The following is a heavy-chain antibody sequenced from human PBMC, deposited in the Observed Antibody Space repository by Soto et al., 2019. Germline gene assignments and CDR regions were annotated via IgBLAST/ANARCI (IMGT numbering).Heavy chain of an antibody. CDR3: VRSRQMESGNDYGLDV. Sequence: QVQLQESGSGLVKPSQSLSLTCTVSGVSLNTADTWWSWIRQSPGKGLEFIGYYHSGGSTYYDASLRSRVIISADPSNSQFSLKLRSVTVADTAVYFCVRSRQMESGNDYGLDVWGQGTTVTVSS. J-gene: IGHJ6*02. D-gene: IGHD1-1*01. CDR1: GVSLNTADTW. V-gene: IGHV4-30-4*01. CDR2: YHSGGST.